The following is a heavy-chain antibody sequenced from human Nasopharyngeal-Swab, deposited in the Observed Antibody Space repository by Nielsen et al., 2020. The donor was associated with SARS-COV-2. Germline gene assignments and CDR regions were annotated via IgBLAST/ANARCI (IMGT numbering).Heavy chain of an antibody. CDR2: INHSGST. CDR3: AREGYYDFWSGYYTGFGGDYFDY. CDR1: GGSFSGYY. Sequence: GSLRLSCAVYGGSFSGYYCSWIRQPPGKGLEWIGEINHSGSTNYNPSLKSRVTMSVDTSKNQFSLKLSSVTAADTAVYYCAREGYYDFWSGYYTGFGGDYFDYWGQGTLVTVPQ. D-gene: IGHD3-3*01. J-gene: IGHJ4*01. V-gene: IGHV4-34*01.